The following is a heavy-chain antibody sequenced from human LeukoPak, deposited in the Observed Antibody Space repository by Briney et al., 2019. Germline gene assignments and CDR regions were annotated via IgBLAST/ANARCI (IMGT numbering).Heavy chain of an antibody. CDR2: INPSGGST. V-gene: IGHV1-46*01. D-gene: IGHD3-22*01. CDR3: ARDSFYYYDSSGYYPSAY. Sequence: ASVKVSCKASGYTFTSYDINWVRQAPGQGLEWMGIINPSGGSTSYAQKFQGRVTMTRDTSTSTVYMELSSLRSEDTAVYYCARDSFYYYDSSGYYPSAYWGQGTLVTVSS. J-gene: IGHJ4*02. CDR1: GYTFTSYD.